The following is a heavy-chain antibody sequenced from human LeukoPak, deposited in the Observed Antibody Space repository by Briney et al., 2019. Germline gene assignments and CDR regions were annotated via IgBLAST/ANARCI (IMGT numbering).Heavy chain of an antibody. CDR3: AVNLTRHTFDI. D-gene: IGHD1-1*01. J-gene: IGHJ3*02. Sequence: SETLSLTCTVSSGSISTYYWSWIRQSPGKGLEWIESIYYSGSTNYNPSLKSRVTISVDTSKNQFSLKLSSVTVADTAVYYCAVNLTRHTFDIWGQGTMVTVSS. CDR2: IYYSGST. CDR1: SGSISTYY. V-gene: IGHV4-59*08.